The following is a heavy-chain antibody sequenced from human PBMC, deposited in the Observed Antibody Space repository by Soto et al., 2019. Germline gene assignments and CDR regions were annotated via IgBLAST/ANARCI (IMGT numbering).Heavy chain of an antibody. CDR2: IYNSGST. D-gene: IGHD3-10*01. J-gene: IGHJ6*02. CDR3: ARARITMVREVIKYNMDV. CDR1: GGSISSYY. Sequence: PSETLSLTCTVSGGSISSYYWSWIRRPPGKGLEWIGYIYNSGSTHSNPSLQSRVTISVDTSKNQFSLKLSSVTAADTGIYYCARARITMVREVIKYNMDVWGLGTTVTVS. V-gene: IGHV4-59*01.